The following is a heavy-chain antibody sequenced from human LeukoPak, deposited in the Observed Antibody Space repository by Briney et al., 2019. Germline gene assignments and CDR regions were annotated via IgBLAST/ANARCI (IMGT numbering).Heavy chain of an antibody. CDR1: GGSISSYY. D-gene: IGHD6-13*01. J-gene: IGHJ4*02. V-gene: IGHV4-59*08. CDR3: ARHMIAAADVCFDY. Sequence: SETLSLTCTVPGGSISSYYWSWTRPPPRKGQARIGYLHYSGITNYNRSRKSRVTISVDTSKNQFSLKLSSVTAADTAVYYCARHMIAAADVCFDYWGQGTLVTVSS. CDR2: LHYSGIT.